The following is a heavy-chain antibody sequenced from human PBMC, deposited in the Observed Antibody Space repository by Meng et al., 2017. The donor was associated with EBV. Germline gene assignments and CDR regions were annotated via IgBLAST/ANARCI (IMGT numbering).Heavy chain of an antibody. Sequence: QVRLPQSGAEVKKPGSSVKVSCRTSGGTFRSDAVSWVRQAPGQGLEWMGGLIPMSGAPHYAQKFQDRVTIIADESTSTHSMELNNLRFEDTAMYYCASESGRGFTPDYWGQGTLVTVSS. CDR3: ASESGRGFTPDY. D-gene: IGHD3-10*01. CDR1: GGTFRSDA. J-gene: IGHJ4*02. CDR2: LIPMSGAP. V-gene: IGHV1-69*01.